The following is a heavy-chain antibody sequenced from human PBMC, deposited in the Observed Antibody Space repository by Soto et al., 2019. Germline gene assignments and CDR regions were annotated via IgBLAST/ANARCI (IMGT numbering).Heavy chain of an antibody. D-gene: IGHD6-13*01. CDR3: AKDSLPGIAASGTVY. Sequence: GGSLRLSCVASGFSFYSYAMSWVRQLPGKGLEWVAVVSGRDTYTEYAESVKGRFTISRDNSRNTLYLQMNSLRVEDTALYYCAKDSLPGIAASGTVYWGQGTLVTVSS. CDR1: GFSFYSYA. J-gene: IGHJ4*02. CDR2: VSGRDTYT. V-gene: IGHV3-23*01.